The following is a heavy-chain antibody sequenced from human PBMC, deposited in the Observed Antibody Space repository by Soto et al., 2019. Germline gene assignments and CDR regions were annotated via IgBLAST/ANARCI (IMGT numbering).Heavy chain of an antibody. D-gene: IGHD6-19*01. CDR2: IFPGDSDT. Sequence: GESLKISCKGSGYSFVSYWIAWVRQMPGQGLEWMGTIFPGDSDTRYSPSFQGQVTFSADKSINTAYVHWSSLKASDTAMYYCARTIAVAGVDSWGQGTLVTVSS. CDR3: ARTIAVAGVDS. J-gene: IGHJ4*02. CDR1: GYSFVSYW. V-gene: IGHV5-51*01.